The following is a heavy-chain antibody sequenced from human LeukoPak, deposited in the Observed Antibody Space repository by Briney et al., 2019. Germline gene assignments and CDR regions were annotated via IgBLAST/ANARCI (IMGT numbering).Heavy chain of an antibody. J-gene: IGHJ4*02. D-gene: IGHD1-26*01. Sequence: PSETLSLTCTVSGGSISSYYWNWIRQPPGKGLEWIGYIYYSGSTNYNLSLKSRVTISVDTSKNQFSLKLSSVTAADTAVYYCARRMVGAYYFDYWGQGILVTVSS. CDR2: IYYSGST. CDR1: GGSISSYY. V-gene: IGHV4-59*08. CDR3: ARRMVGAYYFDY.